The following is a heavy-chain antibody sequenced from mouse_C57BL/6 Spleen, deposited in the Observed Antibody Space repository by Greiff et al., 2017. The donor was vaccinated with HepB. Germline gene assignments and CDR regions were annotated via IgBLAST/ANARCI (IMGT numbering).Heavy chain of an antibody. CDR2: INYDGSST. CDR1: GFTFSDYY. Sequence: EVQLQQSEGGLVQPGSSMKLSCTASGFTFSDYYMAWVRQVPEKGLEWVANINYDGSSTYYLDSLKSRFIISRDNAKNILYLQMSSLKSEDTATYYCARADYYGSSLYAMDYWGQGTSVTVSS. CDR3: ARADYYGSSLYAMDY. V-gene: IGHV5-16*01. D-gene: IGHD1-1*01. J-gene: IGHJ4*01.